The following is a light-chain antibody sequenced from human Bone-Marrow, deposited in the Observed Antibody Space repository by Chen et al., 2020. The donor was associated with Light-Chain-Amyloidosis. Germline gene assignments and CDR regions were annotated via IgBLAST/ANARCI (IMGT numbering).Light chain of an antibody. CDR2: DDS. V-gene: IGLV3-21*02. CDR3: PVWARSSDRPV. CDR1: NIGSTS. Sequence: SYVLTQPSSVSVAPGQTATIACGGNNIGSTSVHWYQQTPGQAPLLVVYDDSDRPSGIPERLSGANSGNPATLTISRVEAGDEADYYCPVWARSSDRPVFGGGTKLTVL. J-gene: IGLJ3*02.